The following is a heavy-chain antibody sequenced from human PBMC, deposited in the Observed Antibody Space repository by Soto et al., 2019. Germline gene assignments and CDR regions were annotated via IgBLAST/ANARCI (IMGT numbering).Heavy chain of an antibody. D-gene: IGHD5-18*01. CDR2: ISSSSSYI. CDR1: GFTFSSYS. V-gene: IGHV3-21*01. Sequence: GGSLRLSCAASGFTFSSYSMNWVRQAPGKGLEWVSSISSSSSYIYYADSVEGRFTISRDNAKNSLYLQMNSLRAEDTAVYYCARGKANTAMVFDYWGQGTLVTVSS. CDR3: ARGKANTAMVFDY. J-gene: IGHJ4*02.